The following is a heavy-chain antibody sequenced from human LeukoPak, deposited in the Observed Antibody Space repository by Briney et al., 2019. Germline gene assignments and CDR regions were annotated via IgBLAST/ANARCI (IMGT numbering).Heavy chain of an antibody. Sequence: SETLSLTCAAYGGSFSGYYWSWIRQPPGKGLEWIGEINHSGSTNYNPSLKSRVTISVDTSKNQFSLKLSSVTAADTAVYYCARGSRVDYWGQGTLVTVSS. V-gene: IGHV4-34*01. CDR2: INHSGST. J-gene: IGHJ4*02. CDR3: ARGSRVDY. CDR1: GGSFSGYY.